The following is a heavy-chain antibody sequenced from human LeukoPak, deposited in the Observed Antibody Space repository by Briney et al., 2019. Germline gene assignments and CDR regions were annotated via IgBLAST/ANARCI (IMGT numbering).Heavy chain of an antibody. D-gene: IGHD4-17*01. CDR2: ITSSSRTI. V-gene: IGHV3-48*01. J-gene: IGHJ4*02. CDR1: GFTFSSYS. Sequence: GGSLRLSCAASGFTFSSYSMNWVRQAPGKGLEWLSFITSSSRTIYYTDSVRGRFTVSRDNGKNPLYLQMNSLRAEDSAVYYCARDVGVYGDYAILGYWGQGTLVTVSS. CDR3: ARDVGVYGDYAILGY.